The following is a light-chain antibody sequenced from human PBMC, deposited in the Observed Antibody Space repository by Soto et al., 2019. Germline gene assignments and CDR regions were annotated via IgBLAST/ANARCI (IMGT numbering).Light chain of an antibody. Sequence: PMTRPPSPLVCPLGGEEKNTCRTSQRVCSWLAWYQQKPGKAPKLLIYDASSLEGVVPSRFSGSGSGTEFSLTIIILQPDDSATYYCQQYDNLVTFGQGTKVDIK. CDR1: QRVCSW. CDR3: QQYDNLVT. V-gene: IGKV1-5*01. CDR2: DAS. J-gene: IGKJ1*01.